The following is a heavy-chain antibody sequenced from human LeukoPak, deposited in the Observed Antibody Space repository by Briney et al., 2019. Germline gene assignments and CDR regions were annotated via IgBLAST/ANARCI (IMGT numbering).Heavy chain of an antibody. CDR2: IDSDGSTT. V-gene: IGHV3-74*01. Sequence: GGSLRLSCAASGFTFSSSWMHWVRQAPGKGLVWVSRIDSDGSTTNYADSVKGRFIISRDNAKNTLYLQMNSLRAEDTAVYYCTRPESSSSLACDHWGQGTLVTVSS. CDR1: GFTFSSSW. CDR3: TRPESSSSLACDH. D-gene: IGHD2-2*01. J-gene: IGHJ4*02.